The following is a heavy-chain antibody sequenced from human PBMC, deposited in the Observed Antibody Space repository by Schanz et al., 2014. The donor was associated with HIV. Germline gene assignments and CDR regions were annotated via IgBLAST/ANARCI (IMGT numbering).Heavy chain of an antibody. CDR1: GFTFSNYA. CDR3: AKENPINYYSHGGPIDI. V-gene: IGHV3-23*01. J-gene: IGHJ3*02. CDR2: ISDTGVRT. D-gene: IGHD3-10*01. Sequence: EVQLLESGGGLVQPGGSLRLSCEASGFTFSNYAMSWVRQAPGKGLEWVSGISDTGVRTNYADSVTGRFTISRDNSKNTLYLQMNSLRAEDTAIYYCAKENPINYYSHGGPIDIWGQGTMLTVSS.